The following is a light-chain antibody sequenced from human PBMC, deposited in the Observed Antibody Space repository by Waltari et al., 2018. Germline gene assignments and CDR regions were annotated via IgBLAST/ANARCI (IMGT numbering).Light chain of an antibody. V-gene: IGLV2-8*01. CDR2: EVT. CDR1: SSDVGGYNY. Sequence: QSALTQPPSAFGSPGQSVTISCTGTSSDVGGYNYVSWYQQHPGKAPKLMIYEVTKRPSGVPDRFSGSKSGNTASLTVSGLQAEDEADYYCSSYAGSNKGVFGGGTKLTVL. J-gene: IGLJ3*02. CDR3: SSYAGSNKGV.